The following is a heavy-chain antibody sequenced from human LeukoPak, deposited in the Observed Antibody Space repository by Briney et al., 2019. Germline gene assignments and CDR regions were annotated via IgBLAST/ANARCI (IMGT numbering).Heavy chain of an antibody. D-gene: IGHD3-22*01. V-gene: IGHV4-39*01. J-gene: IGHJ5*02. CDR3: ARQSSGYYYGWFDP. CDR1: GGSLLDSTYY. Sequence: PSETLSLTCTVSGGSLLDSTYYWAWIRQPPGKGLEWVATIFYNGNTHYDPSLKSRVTMSVDTVKNQFSLNLNSVTAADTAVYYCARQSSGYYYGWFDPWGQGTLVTVSS. CDR2: IFYNGNT.